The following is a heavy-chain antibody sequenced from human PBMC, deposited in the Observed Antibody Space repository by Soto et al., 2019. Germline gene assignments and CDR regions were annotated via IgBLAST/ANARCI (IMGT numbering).Heavy chain of an antibody. J-gene: IGHJ4*02. CDR1: GYTFTSYY. V-gene: IGHV1-46*01. CDR2: INPSGGST. Sequence: QVQLVQSGAEVKKPGASVKVSCKASGYTFTSYYMHWVRQAPGQGLEWMGIINPSGGSTSYAQKFQGRVTMTRDTSTSTVYMELSSLRSEDTAVYYCAREEYDFWSGYYGIFDYWGQGTLVTVSS. CDR3: AREEYDFWSGYYGIFDY. D-gene: IGHD3-3*01.